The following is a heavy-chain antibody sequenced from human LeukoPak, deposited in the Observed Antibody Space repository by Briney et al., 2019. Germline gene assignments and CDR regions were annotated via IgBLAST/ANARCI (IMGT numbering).Heavy chain of an antibody. CDR3: ARRVFYDILTGYDY. CDR1: GGSISSSSYY. V-gene: IGHV4-39*01. D-gene: IGHD3-9*01. Sequence: SETLSLTCTVSGGSISSSSYYWGWIRQPPGKGLEWIGSIYYSGSTYYNPSLKSRVTISVDTSKNQFSLKLSSVTAVDTAVYYCARRVFYDILTGYDYWGQGTLVTVSS. J-gene: IGHJ4*02. CDR2: IYYSGST.